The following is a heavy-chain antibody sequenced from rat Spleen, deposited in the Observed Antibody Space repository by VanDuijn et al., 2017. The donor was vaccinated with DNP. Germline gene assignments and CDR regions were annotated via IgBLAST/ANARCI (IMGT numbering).Heavy chain of an antibody. V-gene: IGHV5-20*01. Sequence: EVQLVESGGGLVQPGNSLKLSCETSGFTFSDYYMAWVRQAPTKGLEWVAYISYDGGSPYYRDSVKGRFTISRDNAKSILYLQMDSLRSEDTATYYCTTDFERGYWGQGVMVTVSS. CDR3: TTDFERGY. J-gene: IGHJ2*01. CDR1: GFTFSDYY. CDR2: ISYDGGSP. D-gene: IGHD1-11*01.